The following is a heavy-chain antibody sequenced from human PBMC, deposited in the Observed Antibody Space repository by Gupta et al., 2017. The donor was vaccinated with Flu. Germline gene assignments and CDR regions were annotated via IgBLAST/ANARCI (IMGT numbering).Heavy chain of an antibody. V-gene: IGHV4-39*01. J-gene: IGHJ6*02. CDR1: GGSISSSSYY. CDR3: ARHADGDSYYYGMDV. CDR2: IYYSGST. Sequence: QLQLQESGPGLVKPSETLSLTCTVSGGSISSSSYYWGWIRQPPGKGLEWIGSIYYSGSTYYNPSLKSRVTISVDTSKNQFSLKLSSVTAADTAVYYCARHADGDSYYYGMDVWGQGTTVTVSS. D-gene: IGHD4-17*01.